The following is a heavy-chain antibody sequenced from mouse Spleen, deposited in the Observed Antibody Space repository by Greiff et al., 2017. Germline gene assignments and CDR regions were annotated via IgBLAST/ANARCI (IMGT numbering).Heavy chain of an antibody. CDR3: ARGPDPYYFDY. V-gene: IGHV1-72*01. Sequence: QVQLQQPGAELVKPGASVKLSCKASGYTFTSYWMHWVRQRPGQGLEWIGRIDPISGGTKYNEKFKTKATLTVDKPSSTAYMQLSSLTAEDSAVYYCARGPDPYYFDYWGQGTTLTVSS. CDR1: GYTFTSYW. J-gene: IGHJ2*01. CDR2: IDPISGGT.